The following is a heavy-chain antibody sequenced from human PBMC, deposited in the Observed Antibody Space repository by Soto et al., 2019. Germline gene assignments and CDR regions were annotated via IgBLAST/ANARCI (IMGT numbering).Heavy chain of an antibody. Sequence: GGSLRLSCAASGFSFSTYNMVWVRQAPGKGPEWIAYISTTSFTIYYADSVKGRFTISRDNDRNSLYLEMNSLRDEDTAVYYCARDRCYDGTCYSASDSWGQGTLVTVSS. D-gene: IGHD2-15*01. CDR2: ISTTSFTI. CDR3: ARDRCYDGTCYSASDS. J-gene: IGHJ5*01. V-gene: IGHV3-48*02. CDR1: GFSFSTYN.